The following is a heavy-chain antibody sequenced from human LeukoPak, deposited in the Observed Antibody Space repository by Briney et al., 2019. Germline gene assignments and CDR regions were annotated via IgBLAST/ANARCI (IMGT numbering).Heavy chain of an antibody. Sequence: GGSLRLSCAASGFTFSSYAMSWVRQAPGKGLEWVSGISGSGGSTYYADSVEGRFTISRDNSKNTLYLQMNSLRAEDTAVYYCAKDQAGQQLVRGYFDYWGQGTLVTVSS. J-gene: IGHJ4*02. CDR2: ISGSGGST. D-gene: IGHD6-13*01. CDR1: GFTFSSYA. CDR3: AKDQAGQQLVRGYFDY. V-gene: IGHV3-23*01.